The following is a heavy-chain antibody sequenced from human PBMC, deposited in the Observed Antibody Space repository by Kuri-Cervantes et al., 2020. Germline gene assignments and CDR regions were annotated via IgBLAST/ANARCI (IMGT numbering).Heavy chain of an antibody. Sequence: GGSLRLSCSASGFTFSSYSMNWVRQAPGKGLEWVSSISSSSSYIYYADSVKGRFAISRDNAKNSLYLQMNSLRDEDTAVYYCARGPYYDILIRQVGWFDPWGQGTLVTVSS. CDR3: ARGPYYDILIRQVGWFDP. D-gene: IGHD3-9*01. J-gene: IGHJ5*02. V-gene: IGHV3-21*01. CDR2: ISSSSSYI. CDR1: GFTFSSYS.